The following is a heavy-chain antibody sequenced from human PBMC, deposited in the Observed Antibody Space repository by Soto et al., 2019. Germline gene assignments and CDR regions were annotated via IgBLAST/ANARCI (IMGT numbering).Heavy chain of an antibody. J-gene: IGHJ3*02. CDR1: GGTFSSYS. D-gene: IGHD1-20*01. Sequence: SVKVSCKASGGTFSSYSISWVRQAPGQGLEWMGGIIPIFGTANYAQKFQGRVTITADESTSTAYMELSSLRSEDTAVYYCARSNNWNHDAFDIWGQGTMVTVSS. CDR2: IIPIFGTA. V-gene: IGHV1-69*13. CDR3: ARSNNWNHDAFDI.